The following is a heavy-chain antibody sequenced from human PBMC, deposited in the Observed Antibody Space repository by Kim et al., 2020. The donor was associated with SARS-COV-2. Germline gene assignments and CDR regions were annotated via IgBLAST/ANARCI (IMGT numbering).Heavy chain of an antibody. CDR3: ASNLDILTGYPTHKWFDP. V-gene: IGHV4-39*01. Sequence: SETLSLTCTVSGGSISSSSYYWGWIRQPPGKGLEWIGSIFYSGSTYYNPSLKSRVTISVDTSKNQFSLKLSSVTAADTAVYYCASNLDILTGYPTHKWFDPWGQGTLVPVSS. CDR2: IFYSGST. D-gene: IGHD3-9*01. J-gene: IGHJ5*02. CDR1: GGSISSSSYY.